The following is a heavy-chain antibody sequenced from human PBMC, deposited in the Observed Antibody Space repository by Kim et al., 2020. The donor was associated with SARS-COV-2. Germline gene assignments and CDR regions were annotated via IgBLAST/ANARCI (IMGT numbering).Heavy chain of an antibody. D-gene: IGHD3-16*01. V-gene: IGHV3-21*01. J-gene: IGHJ3*02. CDR3: ARDLYSTGNLDAFDI. Sequence: ADSVKSRFTISRDNAKNSLYLQMNSLRAEDTAVYYCARDLYSTGNLDAFDIWGQGTMVTVSS.